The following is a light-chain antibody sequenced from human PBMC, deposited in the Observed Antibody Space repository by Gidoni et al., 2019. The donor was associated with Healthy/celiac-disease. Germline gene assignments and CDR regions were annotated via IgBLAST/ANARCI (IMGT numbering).Light chain of an antibody. J-gene: IGKJ1*01. CDR3: QQYNNWPGT. CDR1: QSVSSN. V-gene: IGKV3-15*01. CDR2: GAS. Sequence: ERVMPQSPATLSVSPGERATLSGRASQSVSSNLAWYQQKPGQAPRLLIYGASTRATGIPARFSGSGSGTEFTLTISSLQSEDLAVYYCQQYNNWPGTFGQGTKVEIK.